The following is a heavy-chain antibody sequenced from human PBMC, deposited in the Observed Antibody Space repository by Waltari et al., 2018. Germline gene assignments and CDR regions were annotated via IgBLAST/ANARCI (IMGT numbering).Heavy chain of an antibody. CDR2: IYYSGGT. J-gene: IGHJ4*02. CDR3: ARREGYNSLDY. CDR1: GGSVNNGEFF. D-gene: IGHD1-1*01. Sequence: QVQLQESGPGLVKPSQTLSLTCSVSGGSVNNGEFFWSWIRQPPGKGLEWIGYIYYSGGTYYNPSLKSRLTMSVDTSKNQFSLNLRSMTAADTAVYYCARREGYNSLDYWGQGILVTVSS. V-gene: IGHV4-30-4*01.